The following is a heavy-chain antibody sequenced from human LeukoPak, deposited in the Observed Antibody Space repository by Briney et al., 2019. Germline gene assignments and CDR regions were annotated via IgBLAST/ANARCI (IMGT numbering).Heavy chain of an antibody. D-gene: IGHD5-18*01. CDR2: IYPGDSDT. J-gene: IGHJ3*02. V-gene: IGHV5-51*01. CDR3: ARLPHGYSYGYGLEAFDI. CDR1: GYSFTSYW. Sequence: GESLKISCKGSGYSFTSYWIGWVRQMPGKGLEWMGIIYPGDSDTRYSPSFQGQVTISADKSISTAYLQWSSLKASDTAMYYCARLPHGYSYGYGLEAFDIWGQGTMVTVSS.